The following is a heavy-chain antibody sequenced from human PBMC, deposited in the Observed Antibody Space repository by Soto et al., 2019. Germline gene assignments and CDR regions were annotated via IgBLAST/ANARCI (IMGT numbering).Heavy chain of an antibody. V-gene: IGHV3-33*01. J-gene: IGHJ4*02. CDR2: IWYDGSNK. CDR1: GFTFSSYG. D-gene: IGHD2-15*01. Sequence: GESLKISCAASGFTFSSYGMHWVRQAPGKGLEWVAVIWYDGSNKYYADSVKGRFTISRDNSKNTLYLQMNSLRAEDTAVYYCARNRYCSGGSCYHFDYWGQGTLVTVSS. CDR3: ARNRYCSGGSCYHFDY.